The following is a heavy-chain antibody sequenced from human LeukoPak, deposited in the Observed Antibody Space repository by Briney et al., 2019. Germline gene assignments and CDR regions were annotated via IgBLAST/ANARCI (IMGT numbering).Heavy chain of an antibody. J-gene: IGHJ5*02. V-gene: IGHV3-21*01. Sequence: PGRSLRLSCAASGFTFSSYSMNWVRQAPGKGLEWVSSISSSSSYIYYADSVKGRFTISRDNAKNSLYLQMNSLRAEDTAVYYCARLIAAAGYDWFDPWGQGTLVTVSS. D-gene: IGHD6-13*01. CDR1: GFTFSSYS. CDR2: ISSSSSYI. CDR3: ARLIAAAGYDWFDP.